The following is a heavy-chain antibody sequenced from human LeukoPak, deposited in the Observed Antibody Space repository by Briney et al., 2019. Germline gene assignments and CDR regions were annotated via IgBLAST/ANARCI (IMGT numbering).Heavy chain of an antibody. Sequence: RASVKVSCKASGGTFSSYAISWVRQAPGQGLEWMGRIIPILGIANYAQKFQGRVTITADKSTSTAYMELSSLRSEDTAVYYCARFYGDYAPFDYWGQGTLVTVSS. V-gene: IGHV1-69*04. D-gene: IGHD4-17*01. CDR3: ARFYGDYAPFDY. J-gene: IGHJ4*02. CDR1: GGTFSSYA. CDR2: IIPILGIA.